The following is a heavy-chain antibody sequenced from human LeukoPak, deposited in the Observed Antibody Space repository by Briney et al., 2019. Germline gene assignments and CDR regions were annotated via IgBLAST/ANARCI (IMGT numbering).Heavy chain of an antibody. V-gene: IGHV1-24*01. CDR3: ATCYGSGSYYKPGPYPCNWFDP. CDR1: GYTLTELS. Sequence: ASVKVSCKVSGYTLTELSMHWVRQAPGKGLEWMGGFDPEDGETIYAQKFQGRVTMTEDTSTDTAYVELSSLRSEDTAVYYCATCYGSGSYYKPGPYPCNWFDPWGQGTLVTVSS. J-gene: IGHJ5*02. CDR2: FDPEDGET. D-gene: IGHD3-10*01.